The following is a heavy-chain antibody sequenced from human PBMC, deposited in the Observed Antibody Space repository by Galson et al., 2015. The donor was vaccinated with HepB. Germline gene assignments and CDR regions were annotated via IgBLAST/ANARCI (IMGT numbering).Heavy chain of an antibody. Sequence: SLRLSCAASGFTFSSYEMNWVRQAPGKGLEWLSYISGGGGATYYADSVEGRFTISRDNAKKSLYLQMNSLRAEDTAVYYCARGYGSGGAAPPYYGMDVWGQGTTVTVSS. J-gene: IGHJ6*02. CDR1: GFTFSSYE. CDR2: ISGGGGAT. CDR3: ARGYGSGGAAPPYYGMDV. D-gene: IGHD3-10*01. V-gene: IGHV3-48*03.